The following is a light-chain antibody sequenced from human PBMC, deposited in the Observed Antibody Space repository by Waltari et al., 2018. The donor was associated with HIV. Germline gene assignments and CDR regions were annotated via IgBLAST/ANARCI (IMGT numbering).Light chain of an antibody. V-gene: IGLV3-1*01. CDR1: KLGDKY. Sequence: SYELTQPPSVSVSPGQTASITCSGDKLGDKYACWSQQKPGQSPVLVIYQDSKRPSGIPGRFSGSNSGNTATLTISGTQAIDEADYYCQAWDSSSVVFGGGTKLTGL. J-gene: IGLJ2*01. CDR3: QAWDSSSVV. CDR2: QDS.